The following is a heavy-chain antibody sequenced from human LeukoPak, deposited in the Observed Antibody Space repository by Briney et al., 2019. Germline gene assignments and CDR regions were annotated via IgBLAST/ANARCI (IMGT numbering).Heavy chain of an antibody. Sequence: PSETLSLTCAVYGGSFSGYYWSWIRQPPGKGLEWIGEINHSGSTNYNPSLKSRVTISVDTSKNQFSLKLSSVTAADTAVYYCVRYNVPSRAFDIWGQGTMVTVSS. CDR1: GGSFSGYY. D-gene: IGHD1-14*01. V-gene: IGHV4-34*01. CDR2: INHSGST. CDR3: VRYNVPSRAFDI. J-gene: IGHJ3*02.